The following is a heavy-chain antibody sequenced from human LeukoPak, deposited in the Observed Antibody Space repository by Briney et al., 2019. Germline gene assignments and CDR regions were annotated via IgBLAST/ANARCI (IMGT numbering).Heavy chain of an antibody. CDR3: ARGLTTVTTNARYYYYYYMDV. Sequence: PSETLSLTCAVYGGSFSGYYWSWIRQPPGKGLEWIAEINHSGSTNYNPSLKSRVTISVDTSKNQFSLKLSSVTAADTAVYYCARGLTTVTTNARYYYYYYMDVWGKGTTVTVSS. V-gene: IGHV4-34*01. J-gene: IGHJ6*03. CDR1: GGSFSGYY. CDR2: INHSGST. D-gene: IGHD4-11*01.